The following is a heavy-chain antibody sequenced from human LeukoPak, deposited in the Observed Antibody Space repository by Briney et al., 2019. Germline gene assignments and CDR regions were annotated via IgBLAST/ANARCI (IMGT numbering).Heavy chain of an antibody. Sequence: GSLRLSCAASGFTFSSYAMSWVRQAPGKGLEWVSAISGSGGSTYYADSVKGRFTISRDNSKNTLYLQMNSLRAEDTAVYYCAKAPFRSGYYSSGGDAFDIWGQGTMVTVSS. CDR2: ISGSGGST. J-gene: IGHJ3*02. D-gene: IGHD3-22*01. V-gene: IGHV3-23*01. CDR1: GFTFSSYA. CDR3: AKAPFRSGYYSSGGDAFDI.